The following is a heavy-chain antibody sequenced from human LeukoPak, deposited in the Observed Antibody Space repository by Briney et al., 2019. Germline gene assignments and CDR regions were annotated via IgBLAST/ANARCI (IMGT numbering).Heavy chain of an antibody. V-gene: IGHV3-23*01. CDR2: ISGSGTST. D-gene: IGHD2-15*01. CDR3: AKDPEQLIGYCSGGTCSLRY. J-gene: IGHJ4*02. CDR1: GFTFSTVA. Sequence: GGALRLSCAASGFTFSTVAMSWVRQAPGKGLEWVSTISGSGTSTYFAASVKGRFTISRDNSKNTLYLQMNSLRAEDTDVYYCAKDPEQLIGYCSGGTCSLRYWGQGTLVTVSS.